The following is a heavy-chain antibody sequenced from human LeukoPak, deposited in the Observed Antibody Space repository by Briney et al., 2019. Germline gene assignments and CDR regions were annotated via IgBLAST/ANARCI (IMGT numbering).Heavy chain of an antibody. Sequence: SETLSLTCTVSSDSISSYYWSWIRQPPGKGLEWIGYIYYSGSTNYNPSLKSRVAISVDTSKNQFSLKLNSVTAADTAVYYCARPRPRGGAWNWDFDFWGRGTLVTVSS. J-gene: IGHJ2*01. CDR3: ARPRPRGGAWNWDFDF. D-gene: IGHD1-1*01. V-gene: IGHV4-59*01. CDR1: SDSISSYY. CDR2: IYYSGST.